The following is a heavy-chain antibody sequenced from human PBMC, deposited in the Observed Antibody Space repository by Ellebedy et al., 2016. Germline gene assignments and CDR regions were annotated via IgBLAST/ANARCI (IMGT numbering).Heavy chain of an antibody. D-gene: IGHD5-18*01. CDR2: VRIGSDTT. Sequence: GESLKISCAASGFTFRTYAMSWVRQAPGKGLEWVSTVRIGSDTTYYADSVKGRFTISRDNAKNSLYLQMNSLRTEDTAVYFCVKSGHSYAWSFWGQGTLVTVSS. CDR3: VKSGHSYAWSF. CDR1: GFTFRTYA. V-gene: IGHV3-21*01. J-gene: IGHJ4*02.